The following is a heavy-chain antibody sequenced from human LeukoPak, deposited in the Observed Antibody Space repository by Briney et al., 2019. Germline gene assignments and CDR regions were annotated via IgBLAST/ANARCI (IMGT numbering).Heavy chain of an antibody. Sequence: GGSLRLSCAASEFTFSTYWMSWVRQAPGKGLEWVAGIKKDGSEKYYVDSVKGRFTISRQNAKNSVFLQMNSLRAEDTALYYCARHRSGGSQDDAFDIWGRGTMVTVSS. V-gene: IGHV3-7*01. CDR3: ARHRSGGSQDDAFDI. D-gene: IGHD2-15*01. J-gene: IGHJ3*02. CDR2: IKKDGSEK. CDR1: EFTFSTYW.